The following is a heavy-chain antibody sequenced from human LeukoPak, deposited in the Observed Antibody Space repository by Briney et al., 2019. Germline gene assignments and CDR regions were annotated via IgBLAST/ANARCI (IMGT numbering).Heavy chain of an antibody. V-gene: IGHV3-23*01. J-gene: IGHJ4*02. CDR1: GFSLSSYA. Sequence: GGSLRLSCAASGFSLSSYAMSWVRQAPGKGLEWVSAISSTDAGTYHADSVRGRFTISRDSSKNTLYLQMNSLRAEDTAVYYCATLYIYWGQGTLVTVSS. CDR2: ISSTDAGT. CDR3: ATLYIY.